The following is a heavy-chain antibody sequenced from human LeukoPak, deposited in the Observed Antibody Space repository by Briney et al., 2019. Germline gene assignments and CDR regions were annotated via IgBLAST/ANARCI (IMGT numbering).Heavy chain of an antibody. Sequence: SETLSLTCSVSGDSVSRSDSYWDWIRQPPGKGLEWIGTIYYSGRTYYSPSLKSRVTMSVDPSNNQFSLNLRSVTAADTAPYYCARRRYYDGSGYLEWGQGTLLSVSS. CDR1: GDSVSRSDSY. CDR3: ARRRYYDGSGYLE. J-gene: IGHJ1*01. CDR2: IYYSGRT. D-gene: IGHD3-22*01. V-gene: IGHV4-39*01.